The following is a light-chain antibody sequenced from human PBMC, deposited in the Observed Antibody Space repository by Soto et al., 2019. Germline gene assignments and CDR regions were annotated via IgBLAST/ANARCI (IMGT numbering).Light chain of an antibody. J-gene: IGKJ1*01. Sequence: EVVVTQSPATLSLSPGERASLSCRTSQTVNSNLAWYQQKPGQAPRLLIYAASTRAAGIPARFSGSGSATEFTLTISSLQSEDFAVYYCQQYDDWPPWTFGQGTKVESK. CDR3: QQYDDWPPWT. CDR2: AAS. CDR1: QTVNSN. V-gene: IGKV3D-15*01.